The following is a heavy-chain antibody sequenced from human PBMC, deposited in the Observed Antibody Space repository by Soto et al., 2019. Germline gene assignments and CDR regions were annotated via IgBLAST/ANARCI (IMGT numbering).Heavy chain of an antibody. CDR1: GGSFSSYA. Sequence: SAKVSCKASGGSFSSYAISWVRQANGQGLEWMGGIIPIFGTANYAQKFQGRVTITADESTSTAYMELSSLRSEDTAVYYCARGGGRYCTNGVCYNFDYWGQGTLVTSPQ. CDR3: ARGGGRYCTNGVCYNFDY. D-gene: IGHD2-8*01. V-gene: IGHV1-69*13. J-gene: IGHJ4*02. CDR2: IIPIFGTA.